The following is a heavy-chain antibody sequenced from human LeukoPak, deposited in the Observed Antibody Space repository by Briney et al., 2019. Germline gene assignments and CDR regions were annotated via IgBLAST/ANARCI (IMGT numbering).Heavy chain of an antibody. CDR1: GFSLSTSGVG. Sequence: KESGPTLVKPTQTLTLTCTFSGFSLSTSGVGVGWIRQPPGKALEWLALIYWDDDKRYSPPLKSRLTITKDTSKNQVVPTMTNMDPVDTATYYCARKSVGGLTTRVFDYWGQGTLVTVSS. CDR3: ARKSVGGLTTRVFDY. D-gene: IGHD6-25*01. J-gene: IGHJ4*02. CDR2: IYWDDDK. V-gene: IGHV2-5*02.